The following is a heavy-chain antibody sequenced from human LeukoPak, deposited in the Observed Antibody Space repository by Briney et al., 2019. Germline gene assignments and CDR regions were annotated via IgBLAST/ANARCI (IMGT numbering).Heavy chain of an antibody. J-gene: IGHJ4*02. CDR3: ARGGMIRGPPGGY. Sequence: PGGSLRLSCAASGFDFSGYSLTWVRQGPGKGLEWVSSITSASTSMYYADSVRGRFIISRDNAKNSVYLQMNSLRVEDTAFHYCARGGMIRGPPGGYWGRGTLVAVSS. CDR2: ITSASTSM. D-gene: IGHD3-10*01. CDR1: GFDFSGYS. V-gene: IGHV3-21*01.